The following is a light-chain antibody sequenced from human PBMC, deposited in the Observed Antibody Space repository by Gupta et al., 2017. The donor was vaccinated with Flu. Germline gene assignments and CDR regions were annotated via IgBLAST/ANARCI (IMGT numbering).Light chain of an antibody. CDR2: WAS. V-gene: IGKV4-1*01. Sequence: DCVMTQSPDSLAVSLGGRATINCKASQSVLYSLDNKNYFGWYQQKAGQPPKLLISWASARESGVPDRFSGSGSGTDFTLTINKLQAEDVAVYCCRQELHTPRTFGEGTRVEIK. CDR3: RQELHTPRT. CDR1: QSVLYSLDNKNY. J-gene: IGKJ4*01.